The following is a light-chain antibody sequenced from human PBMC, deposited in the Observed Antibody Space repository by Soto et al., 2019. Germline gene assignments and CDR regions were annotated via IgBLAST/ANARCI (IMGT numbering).Light chain of an antibody. CDR2: SNN. J-gene: IGLJ2*01. CDR1: SSNIGSKT. V-gene: IGLV1-44*01. Sequence: QSVLTQPPSASGTPGQRVTISCSGSSSNIGSKTVNWYQQLPGAAPKLLIYSNNQPPSGVPDRFSGSKSGTSASLAISGLQSEDEADYYCAAWDDSLNGYVVFGGGTKLTVL. CDR3: AAWDDSLNGYVV.